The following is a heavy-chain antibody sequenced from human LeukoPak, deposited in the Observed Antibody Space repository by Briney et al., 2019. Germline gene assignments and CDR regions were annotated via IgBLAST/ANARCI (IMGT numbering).Heavy chain of an antibody. J-gene: IGHJ2*01. Sequence: GGSLRLSCAASGFTFSSYWMHWVRQAPGKGLEWVSAISGSGGSTYYADSVKGRFTISRDNSKNTLYLQMNSLRAEDTAVYYCAKDRGIAAAEYFDLWGRGTLVTVSS. V-gene: IGHV3-23*01. CDR3: AKDRGIAAAEYFDL. CDR1: GFTFSSYW. D-gene: IGHD6-13*01. CDR2: ISGSGGST.